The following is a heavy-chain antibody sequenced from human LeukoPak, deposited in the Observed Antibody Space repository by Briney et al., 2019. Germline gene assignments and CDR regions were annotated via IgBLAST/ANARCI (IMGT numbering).Heavy chain of an antibody. D-gene: IGHD3-22*01. J-gene: IGHJ4*02. V-gene: IGHV3-23*01. CDR3: AKGPTYYYDTSGYVDY. Sequence: PGGSLRLSCAASGFTFSSYAMSWVRQAPGKGLEWVSAISGSGGSTYYADSVKGRFTISRDNSKNTLYLHMNSLRAEDAAVYYCAKGPTYYYDTSGYVDYWGQGTLVTVSS. CDR1: GFTFSSYA. CDR2: ISGSGGST.